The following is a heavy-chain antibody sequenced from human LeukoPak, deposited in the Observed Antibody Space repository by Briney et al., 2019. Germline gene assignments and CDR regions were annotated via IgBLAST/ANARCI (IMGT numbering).Heavy chain of an antibody. V-gene: IGHV3-64*01. CDR1: GFTFSDYA. CDR2: ISSNGGSI. CDR3: AKGPYYNILTAYVVRRDDAVDI. Sequence: SLRLSCAASGFTFSDYAMHWVRQAPGKELEYVSAISSNGGSIHYANSVKGRFTISRDNSKNTLYLQMDSLRAEDTAVYYCAKGPYYNILTAYVVRRDDAVDIWGQGTMVTVSS. D-gene: IGHD3-9*01. J-gene: IGHJ3*02.